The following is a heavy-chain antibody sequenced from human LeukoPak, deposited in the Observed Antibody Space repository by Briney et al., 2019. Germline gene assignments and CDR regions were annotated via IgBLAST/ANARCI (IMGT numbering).Heavy chain of an antibody. V-gene: IGHV3-48*03. J-gene: IGHJ4*02. CDR1: GFTFSSYE. D-gene: IGHD2-21*02. Sequence: GGSLRLSCAASGFTFSSYEMNWVRQAPGRGLEYLSYISSGSSTISYADSVKGRFTISRDNAKNSLYLQMNSLRAEDTAVYYCARLCGGDCYSGLEYWGQGTLVTVSS. CDR3: ARLCGGDCYSGLEY. CDR2: ISSGSSTI.